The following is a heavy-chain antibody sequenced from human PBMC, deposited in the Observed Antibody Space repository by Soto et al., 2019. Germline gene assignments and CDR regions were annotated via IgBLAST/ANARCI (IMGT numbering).Heavy chain of an antibody. Sequence: EVQLLESGGGLVQPGGSLRLSCAASGFTFSSYAMSWVRQAPGKGLEWVSAISGSGGSTYYADSVKGRFTISRDNSKNTLYLQMNSLRAEDTAVYYCAKDHRLWLVPGPYGMDVWGQGTTVTVSS. CDR1: GFTFSSYA. J-gene: IGHJ6*02. D-gene: IGHD3-10*01. CDR2: ISGSGGST. CDR3: AKDHRLWLVPGPYGMDV. V-gene: IGHV3-23*01.